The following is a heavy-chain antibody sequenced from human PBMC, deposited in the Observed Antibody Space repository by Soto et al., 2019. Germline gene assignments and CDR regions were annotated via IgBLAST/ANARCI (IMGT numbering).Heavy chain of an antibody. CDR2: IIPIFGTA. Sequence: SVKVSCKASGGTFSSYAISWVRQAPGQGLEWMGGIIPIFGTANYAQKFQGRVTITADESTSTAYMELSSLRSEDTAVYYCAGGRYCTNGVCSVLRGAFDIWGQGTMVTVSS. V-gene: IGHV1-69*13. CDR1: GGTFSSYA. CDR3: AGGRYCTNGVCSVLRGAFDI. D-gene: IGHD2-8*01. J-gene: IGHJ3*02.